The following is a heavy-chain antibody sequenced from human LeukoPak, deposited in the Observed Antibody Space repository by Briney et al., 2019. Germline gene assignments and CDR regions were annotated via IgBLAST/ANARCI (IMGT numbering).Heavy chain of an antibody. CDR3: ARDQASSSSSPY. CDR2: IYTGGST. D-gene: IGHD2-2*01. Sequence: GGSLRLSCAASGLTVSSNYIMWVRQPPGKGLEWVSRIYTGGSTYYADAVKGRFTTSRDNSKNTVNLQMNSLRAEDTAVYYCARDQASSSSSPYWGQGTLVTVSS. V-gene: IGHV3-66*01. J-gene: IGHJ4*02. CDR1: GLTVSSNY.